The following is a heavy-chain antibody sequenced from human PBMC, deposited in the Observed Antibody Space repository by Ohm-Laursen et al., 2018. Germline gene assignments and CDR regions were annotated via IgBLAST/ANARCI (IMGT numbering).Heavy chain of an antibody. CDR1: GFTFSNFW. Sequence: SLRLSCTASGFTFSNFWMTWVRQAPGKGLEWVANIKEDGSEKYYVVSVKGRFTISRDNAKSSLYLQMNSLKAGDTAVYYCARDVSGREQFDYWGQGTLVTVSS. CDR3: ARDVSGREQFDY. CDR2: IKEDGSEK. D-gene: IGHD3-10*01. J-gene: IGHJ4*02. V-gene: IGHV3-7*03.